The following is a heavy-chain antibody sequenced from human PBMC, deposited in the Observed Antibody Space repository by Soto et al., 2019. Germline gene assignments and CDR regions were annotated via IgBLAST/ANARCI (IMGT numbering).Heavy chain of an antibody. Sequence: PGGSLRLSCAASVFTFSSYAMSWVRQAPGKGLEWVSAISGSGGSTYYADSVKGRFTISRDNSKNTLYLQMNSLRAEDTAVYYCAKDYDFWSGYFHWGQGTLVTVPQ. CDR1: VFTFSSYA. CDR3: AKDYDFWSGYFH. J-gene: IGHJ4*02. CDR2: ISGSGGST. V-gene: IGHV3-23*01. D-gene: IGHD3-3*01.